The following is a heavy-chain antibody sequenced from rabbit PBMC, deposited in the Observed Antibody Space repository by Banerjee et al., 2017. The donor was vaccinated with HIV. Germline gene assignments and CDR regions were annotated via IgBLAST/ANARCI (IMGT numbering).Heavy chain of an antibody. D-gene: IGHD1-1*01. CDR1: GFDLSSYYY. CDR2: IHVGSIGST. V-gene: IGHV1S40*01. CDR3: ARSTSGYDIGDL. J-gene: IGHJ3*01. Sequence: QSLEESGGDLVKPEGSLALTCTASGFDLSSYYYMCWVRQAPGKGLEWIACIHVGSIGSTDYASWAKGRFTISKTSSTTVTLQMTSLTAADTATYFCARSTSGYDIGDLWGQGTLVTVS.